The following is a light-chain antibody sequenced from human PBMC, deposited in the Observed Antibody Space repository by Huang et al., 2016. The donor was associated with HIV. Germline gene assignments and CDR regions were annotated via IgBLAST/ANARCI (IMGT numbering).Light chain of an antibody. V-gene: IGKV1-39*01. CDR1: QNIKNY. CDR2: AAS. J-gene: IGKJ1*01. CDR3: QQSYSTPWT. Sequence: DIQMTQSPSSLSASVEDRVTITCRESQNIKNYLNWYQQKPGKAPKLLISAASSLQSGAPSRISGSGSGTDFTLTFSSLQPEDFATYYCQQSYSTPWTFGQGTKVEIK.